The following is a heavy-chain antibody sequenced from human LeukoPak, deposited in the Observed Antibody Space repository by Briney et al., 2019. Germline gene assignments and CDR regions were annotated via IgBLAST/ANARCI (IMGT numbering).Heavy chain of an antibody. D-gene: IGHD3-10*01. CDR1: GYTLTELS. Sequence: ASVKVSCKVSGYTLTELSMHWVRQAPGKGLEWMGGFDPEDGETIYAQKFQGRVTMTEDISTVTAYMELSSLRSEDTAVYYCATVDYYGSGPRDNWFDPWGQGTLVTVSS. J-gene: IGHJ5*02. V-gene: IGHV1-24*01. CDR3: ATVDYYGSGPRDNWFDP. CDR2: FDPEDGET.